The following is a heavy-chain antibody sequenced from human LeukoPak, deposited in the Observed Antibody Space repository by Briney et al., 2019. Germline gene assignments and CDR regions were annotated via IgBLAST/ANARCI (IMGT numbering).Heavy chain of an antibody. J-gene: IGHJ3*01. D-gene: IGHD6-6*01. Sequence: GGSLRLSCTASDFPFNPYTMHWVRQAPGKGLEWISYITGNSDTIYYADSVEGRFTISRDNAKKSLFLQMCSLRAEDTALYYCTRDSAVVAFDVWGQGTLVSVSS. CDR2: ITGNSDTI. CDR1: DFPFNPYT. V-gene: IGHV3-48*04. CDR3: TRDSAVVAFDV.